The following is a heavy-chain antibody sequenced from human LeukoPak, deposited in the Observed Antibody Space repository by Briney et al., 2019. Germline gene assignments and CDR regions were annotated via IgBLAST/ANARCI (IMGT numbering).Heavy chain of an antibody. CDR3: ARKYLYGSGKPHFVH. D-gene: IGHD3-10*01. CDR1: GYTFTSYD. Sequence: GASVKVSCKASGYTFTSYDINWVRQATGQGLEWMGWMNPNSGNTGYAQKFQGRVTMTRNTSISTAYMELSSLRSDDTAVYFCARKYLYGSGKPHFVHWGQGTLVTVSS. CDR2: MNPNSGNT. J-gene: IGHJ4*02. V-gene: IGHV1-8*01.